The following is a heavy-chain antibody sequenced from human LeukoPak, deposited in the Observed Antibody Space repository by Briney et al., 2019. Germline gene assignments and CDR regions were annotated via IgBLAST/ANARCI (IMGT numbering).Heavy chain of an antibody. J-gene: IGHJ4*02. CDR3: ARSPSGGYYFDY. D-gene: IGHD1-26*01. V-gene: IGHV4-61*02. CDR1: GDSISSGSYY. CDR2: IYTSGST. Sequence: SETLSLTCTVSGDSISSGSYYWSWIRQPAGKGLEWIGRIYTSGSTNYNPSLQSPVTISVDTSKNQFSLKLSSVTAADTAVYYCARSPSGGYYFDYWGQGTLVTVSS.